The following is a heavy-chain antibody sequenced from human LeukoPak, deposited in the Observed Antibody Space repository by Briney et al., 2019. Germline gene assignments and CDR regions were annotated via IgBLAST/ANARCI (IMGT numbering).Heavy chain of an antibody. Sequence: QSGGSVSLSCAACGFPFSSYGMHWVRQPAPKGREWVTFIRYDGCNKYYQASVKGRFTISRDNAKNSLYPQNNSLRAEDTAVYYCAKDARFIVVVVAGGGVFDYWGQGTLVTVSS. CDR3: AKDARFIVVVVAGGGVFDY. J-gene: IGHJ4*02. CDR2: IRYDGCNK. V-gene: IGHV3-30*02. CDR1: GFPFSSYG. D-gene: IGHD2-15*01.